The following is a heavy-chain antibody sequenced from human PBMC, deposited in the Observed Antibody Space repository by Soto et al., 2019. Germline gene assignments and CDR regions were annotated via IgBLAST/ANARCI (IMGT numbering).Heavy chain of an antibody. Sequence: GASVKVSCKASGGTFSSYAISCVRRAPGQVLEWMGGIIPIFGTANYAQKFQGRVTITADESTSTAYMELSSLRSEDTAVYYCARASKSITIFGVVPNYGMDVWGQGTTVTVSS. V-gene: IGHV1-69*13. CDR1: GGTFSSYA. J-gene: IGHJ6*02. CDR2: IIPIFGTA. CDR3: ARASKSITIFGVVPNYGMDV. D-gene: IGHD3-3*01.